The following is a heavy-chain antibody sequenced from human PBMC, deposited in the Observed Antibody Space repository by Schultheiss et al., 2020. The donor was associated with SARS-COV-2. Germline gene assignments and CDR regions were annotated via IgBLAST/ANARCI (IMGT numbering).Heavy chain of an antibody. CDR1: GFTFSSYA. CDR3: ARAVGGSRVVPAAIDY. J-gene: IGHJ4*02. V-gene: IGHV3-48*01. Sequence: GGSLRLSCAASGFTFSSYAMSWVRQAPGKGLEWVSYISSSSSTIYYADSVKGRFTISRDNAKNTLYLQMNSLRSDDTAVYYCARAVGGSRVVPAAIDYWGQGTLVTVSS. CDR2: ISSSSSTI. D-gene: IGHD2-2*01.